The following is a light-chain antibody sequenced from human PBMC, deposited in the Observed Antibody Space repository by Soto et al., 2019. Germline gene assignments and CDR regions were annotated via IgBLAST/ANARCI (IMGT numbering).Light chain of an antibody. J-gene: IGKJ3*01. CDR1: QGISSA. CDR3: QQFNSFQFS. Sequence: AIQLTQSPSSLSASVGDRVTITCRASQGISSALAWYQQKPGKAPKLLIYDASRLESGVPSRFSGTGSGTDFTLTISSLQPEDFATYYCQQFNSFQFSFGPGTKVDIK. V-gene: IGKV1-13*02. CDR2: DAS.